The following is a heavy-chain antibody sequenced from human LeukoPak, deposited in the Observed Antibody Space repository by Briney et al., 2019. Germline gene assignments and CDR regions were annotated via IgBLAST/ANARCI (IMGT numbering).Heavy chain of an antibody. J-gene: IGHJ4*02. Sequence: GGSLRLSCAASGFTFSSYGMNWVRQDPGKGLEWVAVISYDGSNKYYADSVKGRFTISRDNAKNTLYLQMNSLRAEDTAVYYCAKDNDSSSFFDYWGEGTLVTVSS. CDR3: AKDNDSSSFFDY. CDR1: GFTFSSYG. D-gene: IGHD6-13*01. CDR2: ISYDGSNK. V-gene: IGHV3-30*18.